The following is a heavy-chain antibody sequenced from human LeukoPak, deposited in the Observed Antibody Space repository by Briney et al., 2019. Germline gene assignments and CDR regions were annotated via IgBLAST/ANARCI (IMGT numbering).Heavy chain of an antibody. V-gene: IGHV3-48*03. J-gene: IGHJ5*02. D-gene: IGHD6-13*01. CDR3: ARVAENA. CDR1: GFTFSSYE. Sequence: GGSLRLSCAASGFTFSSYEVNWVRQAPGKGLEWVSYISSTSTIYYADSVKGRFTISRDNAKNSLYLQMNSLRAEDTAVYYCARVAENAWGQGTLVTVSS. CDR2: ISSTSTI.